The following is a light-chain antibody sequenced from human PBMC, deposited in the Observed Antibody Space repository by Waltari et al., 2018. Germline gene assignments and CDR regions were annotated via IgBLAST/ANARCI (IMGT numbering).Light chain of an antibody. CDR3: TSQALDGVVL. J-gene: IGLJ3*02. CDR1: GSAIDDSDF. V-gene: IGLV2-14*03. Sequence: QSALTQPASVSGSPGQSITISCTGIGSAIDDSDFVSWYQPQPGKAPRVIIYDVTNRPSGISHRCTASKSANTASLTIAGLQPEDEGDYYCTSQALDGVVLFGGGT. CDR2: DVT.